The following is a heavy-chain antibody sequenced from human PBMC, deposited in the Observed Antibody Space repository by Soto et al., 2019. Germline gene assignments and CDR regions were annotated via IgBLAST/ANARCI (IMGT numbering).Heavy chain of an antibody. CDR3: AGGSGGLDC. CDR2: ISGSGGSK. D-gene: IGHD2-15*01. J-gene: IGHJ4*02. Sequence: EVQLLESGGGLVQPGGSLRLSCAASGFTFSSYAMSWVRQAPGKGLAWVSAISGSGGSKYYADSVKGRFTISRDNSRNTLYLQMNSVRAEDTAVYYCAGGSGGLDCWGQVTLVTVSS. V-gene: IGHV3-23*01. CDR1: GFTFSSYA.